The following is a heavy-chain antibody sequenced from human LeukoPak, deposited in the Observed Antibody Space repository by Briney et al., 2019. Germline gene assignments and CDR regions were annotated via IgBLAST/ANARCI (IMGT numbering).Heavy chain of an antibody. CDR1: GGSFSGYY. V-gene: IGHV4-34*01. CDR2: INHSGTT. CDR3: ATGGSSSSVDY. D-gene: IGHD6-6*01. J-gene: IGHJ4*02. Sequence: PSETLSLTCAVYGGSFSGYYWSWIRQPPGKGLEWIGEINHSGTTNYNPSLKSRVTISVDTSKNQFSLKLSSVTAADTAVYYCATGGSSSSVDYWGQGTLVTVSS.